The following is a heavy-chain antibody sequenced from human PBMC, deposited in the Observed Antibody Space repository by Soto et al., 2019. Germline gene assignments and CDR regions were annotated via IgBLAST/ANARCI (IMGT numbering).Heavy chain of an antibody. V-gene: IGHV3-7*03. CDR1: GFTFSSYW. J-gene: IGHJ4*02. CDR2: MNPHGSDI. D-gene: IGHD2-8*02. Sequence: EVQLVESGGDLVQPGGSLRLSCAASGFTFSSYWMAWVRQSPGTGLEWVASMNPHGSDIQYVDSVGGRFTISRDNARNLLYLQINSLRVEDTAMYYCATDTYCPATCYRGHGNWGQGTLVTVSS. CDR3: ATDTYCPATCYRGHGN.